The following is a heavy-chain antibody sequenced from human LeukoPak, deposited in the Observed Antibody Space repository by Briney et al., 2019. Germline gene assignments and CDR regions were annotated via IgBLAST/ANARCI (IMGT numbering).Heavy chain of an antibody. Sequence: SETLSLTCTVSGGSISSSRDYWGWIRQPPGKGLEWIGSIYYSGSTYYNPSLKSRVTISVDTSKNQFSLKLSSVTAADTAVYYCARHVEIAVAGPIDYWGQGTLVTVSS. J-gene: IGHJ4*02. CDR1: GGSISSSRDY. CDR2: IYYSGST. CDR3: ARHVEIAVAGPIDY. V-gene: IGHV4-39*01. D-gene: IGHD6-19*01.